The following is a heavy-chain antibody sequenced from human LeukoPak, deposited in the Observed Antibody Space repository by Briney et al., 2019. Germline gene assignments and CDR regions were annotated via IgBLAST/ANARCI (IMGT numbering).Heavy chain of an antibody. CDR1: GGSISSSSYY. Sequence: HSETLSLTCTVSGGSISSSSYYWGWIRQPPGKGLEWIGSIYYSGSTYYNPSLKSRVTISVDTSKNQFSLKLSSVTAADTAVYYCARLIGRSGSSGNWFDPWGQGTLVTVSS. V-gene: IGHV4-39*07. CDR2: IYYSGST. D-gene: IGHD1-26*01. CDR3: ARLIGRSGSSGNWFDP. J-gene: IGHJ5*02.